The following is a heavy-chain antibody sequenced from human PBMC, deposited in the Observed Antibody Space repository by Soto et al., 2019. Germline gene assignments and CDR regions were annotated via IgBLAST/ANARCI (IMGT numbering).Heavy chain of an antibody. CDR3: AKRRFRIAGTGMGV. V-gene: IGHV3-30*18. J-gene: IGHJ6*01. D-gene: IGHD6-13*01. Sequence: QVQLVESGGGVVQPGRSLRLSCAASGFTFSSYGMHWVRQAPGKGLEWVAVISYDGSNKYYADSVKGRLTISRDNSKNTLYLQMNSLRAEDTAVYYCAKRRFRIAGTGMGVWGQGTTVTVSS. CDR1: GFTFSSYG. CDR2: ISYDGSNK.